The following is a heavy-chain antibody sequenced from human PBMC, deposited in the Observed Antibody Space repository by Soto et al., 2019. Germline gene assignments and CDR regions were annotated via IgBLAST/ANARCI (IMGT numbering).Heavy chain of an antibody. CDR2: IYYSGST. J-gene: IGHJ5*02. V-gene: IGHV4-59*01. CDR1: GGSISSYY. Sequence: QVQLQESGPGLVKPSETLSLTCTVSGGSISSYYWSWIRQRPGQGLEWIGYIYYSGSTNYNPSLKSRVTIPVDTSKTQVALELSSVTAADTAVYYCAKGGTNSFDPWGQGTLVTVSP. D-gene: IGHD3-16*01. CDR3: AKGGTNSFDP.